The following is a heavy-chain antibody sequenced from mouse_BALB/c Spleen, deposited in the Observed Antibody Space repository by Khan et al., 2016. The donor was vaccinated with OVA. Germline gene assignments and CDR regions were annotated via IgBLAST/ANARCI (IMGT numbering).Heavy chain of an antibody. CDR3: ARSSYYGSRYFDV. Sequence: QVQLKESGPELVRPGVSVKISCKGSGYTFTDYAMHWVKQSHAKSLEWIGVISTYSGNTNYNQKFKGKATMTVDKSYSTAYMELARLTSEVSDIYYCARSSYYGSRYFDVWGAGTTVTVSS. V-gene: IGHV1S137*01. J-gene: IGHJ1*01. CDR1: GYTFTDYA. CDR2: ISTYSGNT. D-gene: IGHD1-1*01.